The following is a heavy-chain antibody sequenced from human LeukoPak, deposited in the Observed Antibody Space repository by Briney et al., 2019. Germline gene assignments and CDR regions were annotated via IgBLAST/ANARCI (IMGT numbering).Heavy chain of an antibody. CDR1: GFTFSSYW. J-gene: IGHJ4*02. CDR3: ARGVGYSGYVPHFDY. Sequence: GGSLRLSCAASGFTFSSYWMHWVRQAPGKGLVWVSRINSDGSSTSYADSVKGRFTISRDNAKNTLYLQMNSLRAEDTAVHYCARGVGYSGYVPHFDYWGQGSLVTVSS. CDR2: INSDGSST. V-gene: IGHV3-74*01. D-gene: IGHD5-12*01.